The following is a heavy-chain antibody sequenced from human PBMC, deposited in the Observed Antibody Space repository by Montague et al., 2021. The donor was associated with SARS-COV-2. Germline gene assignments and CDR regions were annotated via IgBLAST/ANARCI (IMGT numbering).Heavy chain of an antibody. V-gene: IGHV2-5*02. Sequence: VKPTQTLTLTCTFSGFSLSTSGVGMGWIRQPPGKALEWLALIYWDDDKRYSPSLKSRLTITKDTSKNQVVHTMTNMDPVDTATYYCARWVCSSTSCRFDYWGQGTLVTVSS. J-gene: IGHJ4*02. CDR1: GFSLSTSGVG. CDR2: IYWDDDK. CDR3: ARWVCSSTSCRFDY. D-gene: IGHD2-2*01.